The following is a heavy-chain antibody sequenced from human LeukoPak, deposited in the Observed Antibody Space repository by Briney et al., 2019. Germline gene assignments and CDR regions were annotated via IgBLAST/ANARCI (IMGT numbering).Heavy chain of an antibody. V-gene: IGHV1-46*01. CDR2: INPSGGST. D-gene: IGHD1-1*01. Sequence: ASVKVSCKASGYTFTSYYMHWVRQAPGQGLEWMGIINPSGGSTSYAQKFQGRVTMTRDTSTSTVYMELSSLRSEDTAVYYCARNPSWGGWETTYYYMDVWGKGTTVTVSS. CDR1: GYTFTSYY. J-gene: IGHJ6*03. CDR3: ARNPSWGGWETTYYYMDV.